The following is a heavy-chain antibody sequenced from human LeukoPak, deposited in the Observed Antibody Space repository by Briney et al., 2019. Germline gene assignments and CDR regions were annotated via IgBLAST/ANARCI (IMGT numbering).Heavy chain of an antibody. CDR2: IKQDGSEK. V-gene: IGHV3-7*01. D-gene: IGHD3-22*01. Sequence: GGSLRLSCAASGFTFSSYWMSWVRQAPGKGLEWVANIKQDGSEKDFVDSVKGRFTISRDNAKNSLYLQMNSLRAEDTAVYYCARDLYQIVVVPHYFDYWGQGTLVTVSP. CDR3: ARDLYQIVVVPHYFDY. CDR1: GFTFSSYW. J-gene: IGHJ4*02.